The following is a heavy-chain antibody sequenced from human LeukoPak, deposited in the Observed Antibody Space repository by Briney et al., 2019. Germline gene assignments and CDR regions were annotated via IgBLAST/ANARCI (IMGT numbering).Heavy chain of an antibody. CDR2: ISYDGSNK. J-gene: IGHJ6*02. V-gene: IGHV3-30*03. Sequence: PGGSLRLSCAASGFTFSSYGMHWVRQAPGKGLEWVAVISYDGSNKYYADSVKGRFTISRDNSKDTLYLQMNSLRAEDTAVYYCAREEYQNYYGMDVWGQGTTVTVSS. CDR3: AREEYQNYYGMDV. CDR1: GFTFSSYG. D-gene: IGHD6-6*01.